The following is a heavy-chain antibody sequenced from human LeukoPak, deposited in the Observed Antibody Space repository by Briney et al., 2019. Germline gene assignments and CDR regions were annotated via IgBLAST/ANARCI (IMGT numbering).Heavy chain of an antibody. D-gene: IGHD2-15*01. CDR1: GGSISSGDYY. CDR3: AREGGYCSGGSCCCFDY. Sequence: SETLSLTCTVSGGSISSGDYYWSWIRQPQGKGLEWIGYIYYSGSTYYNPSLESRVTISVDTSKNQFPLKLSSVTAADTAVYYCAREGGYCSGGSCCCFDYWGQGTLVTVSS. V-gene: IGHV4-30-4*01. J-gene: IGHJ4*02. CDR2: IYYSGST.